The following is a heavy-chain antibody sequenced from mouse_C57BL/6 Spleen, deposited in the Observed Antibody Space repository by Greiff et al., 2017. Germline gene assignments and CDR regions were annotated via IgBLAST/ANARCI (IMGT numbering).Heavy chain of an antibody. CDR1: GYTFTSYW. CDR2: IDPSDSYT. CDR3: ARGTAQATYAY. Sequence: QVQLQQPGAELVKPGASVKLSCKASGYTFTSYWMQWVKQRPGQGLEWIGEIDPSDSYTNYNQKFKGKATLTVDTSSSTAYMQLSSLTSEDSAGYYCARGTAQATYAYWGQGTLVTVSA. D-gene: IGHD3-2*02. V-gene: IGHV1-50*01. J-gene: IGHJ3*01.